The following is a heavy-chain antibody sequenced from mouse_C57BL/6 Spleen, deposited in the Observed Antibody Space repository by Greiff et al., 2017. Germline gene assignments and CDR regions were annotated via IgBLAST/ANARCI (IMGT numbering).Heavy chain of an antibody. CDR1: GYSITSGYY. CDR3: ARGITTVVGAMDY. D-gene: IGHD1-1*01. Sequence: EVKLLESGPGLVKPSQSLSLTCSVTGYSITSGYYWNWIRQFPGNKLEWMGYISYDGSNNYNPSLKNRISITRDTSKNQFFLKLNSVTTEDTATYYCARGITTVVGAMDYWGQGTSVTVSS. CDR2: ISYDGSN. V-gene: IGHV3-6*01. J-gene: IGHJ4*01.